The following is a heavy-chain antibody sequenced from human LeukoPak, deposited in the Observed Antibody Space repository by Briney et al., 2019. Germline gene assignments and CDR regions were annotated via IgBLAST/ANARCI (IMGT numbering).Heavy chain of an antibody. CDR2: MNPNSGNT. J-gene: IGHJ4*02. CDR3: ARGLNGPRPEYYFDY. D-gene: IGHD1-14*01. V-gene: IGHV1-8*01. CDR1: GYTFTDYD. Sequence: ASVKVSCKASGYTFTDYDINWVRQATGQGLEWMGWMNPNSGNTGYTQKFQGRVTITRNTSISTAYMELSSLRSEDTAVYYCARGLNGPRPEYYFDYWGQGTLVTVSS.